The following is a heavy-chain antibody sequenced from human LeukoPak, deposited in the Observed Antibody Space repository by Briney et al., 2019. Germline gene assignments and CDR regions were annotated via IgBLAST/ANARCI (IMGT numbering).Heavy chain of an antibody. CDR3: ARGYSGTYRVDY. CDR2: INTDGTNT. J-gene: IGHJ4*02. V-gene: IGHV3-74*01. Sequence: PGGSLRLSCAASGFTFSSYWMHWVRQVPGKGLVWVSRINTDGTNTTYADSVKGRFTMSRYNAKSRLYLQMNSLRAEDTAVYYCARGYSGTYRVDYWGQGTLVTVSS. D-gene: IGHD1-26*01. CDR1: GFTFSSYW.